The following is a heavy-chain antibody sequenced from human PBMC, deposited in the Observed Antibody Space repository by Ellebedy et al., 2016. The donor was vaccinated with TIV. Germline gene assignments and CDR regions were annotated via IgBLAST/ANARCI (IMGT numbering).Heavy chain of an antibody. D-gene: IGHD1-26*01. CDR1: GGSFSAYY. V-gene: IGHV4-34*01. CDR3: ARAIRGGSFSHMDV. Sequence: SETLSLXXAVYGGSFSAYYWSWIRQPPGEGLEWIGEINHSGSTNYNSSLKSRVTISVDTPKNQFSLKLSSVTAADTAVYYCARAIRGGSFSHMDVWGKGTAVTVSS. CDR2: INHSGST. J-gene: IGHJ6*03.